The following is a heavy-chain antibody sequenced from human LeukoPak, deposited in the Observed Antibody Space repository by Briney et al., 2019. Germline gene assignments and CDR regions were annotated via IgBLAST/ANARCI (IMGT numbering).Heavy chain of an antibody. CDR1: GFTFSSYA. Sequence: PGGSLRLSCAASGFTFSSYAMHWVRQAPGKGLEWVAVISYDGSNKYYADSVKGRFTISRDNSKNTLYLQMNSLRAEDTAVYYCARAAHWNDFDYWGQGTLVTVSS. CDR3: ARAAHWNDFDY. D-gene: IGHD1-1*01. J-gene: IGHJ4*02. V-gene: IGHV3-30*04. CDR2: ISYDGSNK.